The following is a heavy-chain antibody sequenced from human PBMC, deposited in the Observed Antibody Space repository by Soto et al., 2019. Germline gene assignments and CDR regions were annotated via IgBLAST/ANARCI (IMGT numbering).Heavy chain of an antibody. CDR2: IVVGSGNT. CDR1: GFTFTSSA. D-gene: IGHD3-22*01. J-gene: IGHJ6*02. V-gene: IGHV1-58*02. CDR3: AAEITRPYYYDSSGYPKAYYYYGMDV. Sequence: SVKVSCKASGFTFTSSAMQWVRQARGQRLEWIGWIVVGSGNTNYAQKFQERVTITRDMSTSTAYMELSSLRSEDTAVYYCAAEITRPYYYDSSGYPKAYYYYGMDVWGQGTTVTVSS.